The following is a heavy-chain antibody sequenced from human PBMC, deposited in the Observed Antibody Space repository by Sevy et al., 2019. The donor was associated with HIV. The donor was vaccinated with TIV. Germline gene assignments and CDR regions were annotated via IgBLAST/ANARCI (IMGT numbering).Heavy chain of an antibody. CDR1: GFTFDDFL. J-gene: IGHJ4*02. CDR3: TRGTRVLTQLDY. V-gene: IGHV3-43*01. D-gene: IGHD4-17*01. CDR2: ISWDGGTT. Sequence: GGSLRLSCVVSGFTFDDFLINWVRQVPGKGLEWVSLISWDGGTTYYADSVKGRFTISRDNSKDSVYLQMNSLRSEDTALYYSTRGTRVLTQLDYWGQGTLVTVSS.